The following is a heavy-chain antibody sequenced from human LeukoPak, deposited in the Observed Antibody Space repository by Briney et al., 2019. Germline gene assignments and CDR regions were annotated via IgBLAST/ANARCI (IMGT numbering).Heavy chain of an antibody. CDR2: IYPGDSET. CDR3: ARRLSDSYDILTGYYFFDY. CDR1: GYSFTSYW. J-gene: IGHJ4*02. V-gene: IGHV5-51*01. D-gene: IGHD3-9*01. Sequence: GESLKISCKGSGYSFTSYWIGWVRQMPGKGLEWMGIIYPGDSETRYSPSFQGQVTISADKSISTAYLQWSSLKASDTAMYYCARRLSDSYDILTGYYFFDYWGQGTLVTVSS.